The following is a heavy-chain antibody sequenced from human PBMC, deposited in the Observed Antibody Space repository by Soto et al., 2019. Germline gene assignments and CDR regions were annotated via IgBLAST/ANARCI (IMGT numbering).Heavy chain of an antibody. V-gene: IGHV4-30-2*03. D-gene: IGHD3-22*01. Sequence: SETLSLTCAVSGGSISSGGYSWNWIRQRPGKGLEWIGYIYYSGGTHYNPSLKSRVTISVDTSKNQFSLKLSSVTAADTAVYNCARGVTYYYDSSGYYWGQGTLVTVSS. CDR1: GGSISSGGYS. J-gene: IGHJ4*02. CDR2: IYYSGGT. CDR3: ARGVTYYYDSSGYY.